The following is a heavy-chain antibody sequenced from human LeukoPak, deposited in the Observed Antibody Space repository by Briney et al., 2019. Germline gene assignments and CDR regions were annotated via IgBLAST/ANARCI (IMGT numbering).Heavy chain of an antibody. V-gene: IGHV3-23*01. CDR3: TGGNYFDY. J-gene: IGHJ4*02. Sequence: GGSLRLSCAASGFTFSSYAMSWVRQASGKGLEWVSAISGSGGSTYYADSVKSRFTISRDNSRNTLYLQMNSLRAEDTAVYYCTGGNYFDYWGQGTLVTVSS. CDR2: ISGSGGST. CDR1: GFTFSSYA.